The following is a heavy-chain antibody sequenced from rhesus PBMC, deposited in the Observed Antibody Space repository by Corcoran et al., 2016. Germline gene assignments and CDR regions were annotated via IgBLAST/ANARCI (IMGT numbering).Heavy chain of an antibody. CDR3: ARVGISAGHQGDL. CDR1: GGSSSDNYY. Sequence: QVQLQESGPGLVKPSETLSLTCHVSGGSSSDNYYWNWIRQPPGKGLEWIGKIYGGSVNTYYNPSLRSRVSISKDTSKNQFSLKVSSVTAADTAVFYCARVGISAGHQGDLWGQGLLVTVSA. V-gene: IGHV4S9*01. J-gene: IGHJ4*01. D-gene: IGHD6-13*01. CDR2: IYGGSVNT.